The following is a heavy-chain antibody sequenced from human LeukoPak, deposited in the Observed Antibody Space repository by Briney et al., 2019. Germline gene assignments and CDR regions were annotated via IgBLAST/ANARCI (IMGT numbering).Heavy chain of an antibody. J-gene: IGHJ4*02. Sequence: ASVKVSCKGSGYTFTSYALHWVRQAPGQRLEWMGWIHGGNGDTKYSQNFQGRVTITRDTSASTAYMELSSLRSEDTAVYYCARGGYYYTSGSYYTLLAFDYWGQGTLVSVSS. CDR1: GYTFTSYA. D-gene: IGHD3-10*01. CDR3: ARGGYYYTSGSYYTLLAFDY. V-gene: IGHV1-3*01. CDR2: IHGGNGDT.